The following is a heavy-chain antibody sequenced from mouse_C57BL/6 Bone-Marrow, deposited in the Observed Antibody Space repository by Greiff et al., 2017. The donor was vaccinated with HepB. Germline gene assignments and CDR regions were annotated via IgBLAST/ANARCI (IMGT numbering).Heavy chain of an antibody. CDR3: ARRGPPGYFDV. Sequence: VQLKESGGGLVQPGGSLKLSCAASGFTFSDYYMYWVRQTPEKRLEWVAYISNGGGSTYYPDTVKGRFTISRDNAKNTLYLQMSRLKSEDTAMYYCARRGPPGYFDVWGTGTTVTVSS. CDR1: GFTFSDYY. CDR2: ISNGGGST. J-gene: IGHJ1*03. V-gene: IGHV5-12*01.